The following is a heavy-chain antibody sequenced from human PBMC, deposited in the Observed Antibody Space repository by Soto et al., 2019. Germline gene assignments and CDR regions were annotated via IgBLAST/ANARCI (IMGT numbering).Heavy chain of an antibody. CDR1: GFTFNTYG. Sequence: QVQLVESGGGVVQPGRSLGLSCAASGFTFNTYGMHWVRQAPGKGLEWVAAISYDDINKYYADSVKGRFTISRDNSKNTLYVQMNSMRPEDTAVYYCARSPQPTRGVHWYFDVWGRGILVTVSP. CDR3: ARSPQPTRGVHWYFDV. V-gene: IGHV3-30*03. D-gene: IGHD2-2*01. CDR2: ISYDDINK. J-gene: IGHJ2*01.